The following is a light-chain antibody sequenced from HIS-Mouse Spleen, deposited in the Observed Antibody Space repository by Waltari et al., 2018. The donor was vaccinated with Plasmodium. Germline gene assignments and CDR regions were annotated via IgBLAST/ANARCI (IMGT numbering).Light chain of an antibody. Sequence: SYELTQPPSVSVSPGQTARITCSGDALPKKYTYCYQQKAGTAPVLVIYEDSKRPSGIPESFSGSSSGTMATLTISGAQVEDEADYYCYSTDSSGNHRVFGGGTKLTVL. V-gene: IGLV3-10*01. CDR2: EDS. CDR1: ALPKKY. CDR3: YSTDSSGNHRV. J-gene: IGLJ3*02.